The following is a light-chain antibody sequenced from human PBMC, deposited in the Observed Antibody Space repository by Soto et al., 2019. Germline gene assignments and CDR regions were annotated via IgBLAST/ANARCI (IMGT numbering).Light chain of an antibody. CDR2: TSS. J-gene: IGKJ2*04. CDR1: QSIRTY. V-gene: IGKV1-39*01. CDR3: QQTYNTLSS. Sequence: DIQVTQSPSSLSASVGDRVTITCRASQSIRTYLNWYQQRPGKPPKLLIHTSSPLQSGVPSRFSGSGSGTDFTLTISSLQPEDFATYYCQQTYNTLSSFGQGTKLEIK.